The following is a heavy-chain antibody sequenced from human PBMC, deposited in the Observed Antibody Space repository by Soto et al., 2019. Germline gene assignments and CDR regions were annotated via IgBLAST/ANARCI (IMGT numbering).Heavy chain of an antibody. V-gene: IGHV1-18*04. CDR2: ISAYNGNT. D-gene: IGHD3-3*01. J-gene: IGHJ6*02. CDR3: ARGCITIFGVVISDYYYGMDV. Sequence: ASVKVSCKASGYTFTSYGISWVRQAPGQGREGMGWISAYNGNTNYAQKLQGRVTMTTDTSTSTAYMELRSLRSDDTAVYYCARGCITIFGVVISDYYYGMDVWGQGTTVTVSS. CDR1: GYTFTSYG.